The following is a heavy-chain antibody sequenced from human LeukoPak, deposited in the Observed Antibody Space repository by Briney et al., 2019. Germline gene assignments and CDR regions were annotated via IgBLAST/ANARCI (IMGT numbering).Heavy chain of an antibody. V-gene: IGHV4-30-4*01. Sequence: PSETLSLTCTVSGGSISSGDYYWSWIRQPPGKGLEWIGYIYYSGSTYYNPSLKSRVTISVDTSKNQFSLKLSSVTAADTAVYYCARAVSDYYGSGSPREHAFDIWGQGTMVTVSS. CDR1: GGSISSGDYY. CDR3: ARAVSDYYGSGSPREHAFDI. CDR2: IYYSGST. D-gene: IGHD3-10*01. J-gene: IGHJ3*02.